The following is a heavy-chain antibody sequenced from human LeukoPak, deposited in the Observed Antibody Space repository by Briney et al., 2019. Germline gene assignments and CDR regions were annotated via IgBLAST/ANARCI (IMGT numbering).Heavy chain of an antibody. V-gene: IGHV3-21*04. Sequence: PGGSLRLSCAASGFTFTDFYMNWVRQAPGKGLEWVSCTSPTSSYMYYADSVKGRFTISRDNAKNSLYLQMNSLRAEDTALYYCVRDADGGNSWFDTWGQGTLVTVSS. J-gene: IGHJ5*02. D-gene: IGHD4-23*01. CDR1: GFTFTDFY. CDR2: TSPTSSYM. CDR3: VRDADGGNSWFDT.